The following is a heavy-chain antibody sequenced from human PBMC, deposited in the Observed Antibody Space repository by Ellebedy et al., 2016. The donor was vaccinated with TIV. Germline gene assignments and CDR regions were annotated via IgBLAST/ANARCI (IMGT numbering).Heavy chain of an antibody. D-gene: IGHD3-22*01. CDR2: ISSSSSTI. V-gene: IGHV3-48*01. J-gene: IGHJ4*02. CDR1: GFSFSSHG. Sequence: GGSLRLXXAASGFSFSSHGMNWVRQAPVKGLEWVSYISSSSSTIYYADSVKGRFTISRDNAKNSLYLQMNSLRVEDTAVYYCARDNDISGYRFDYWGQGTRVTVSS. CDR3: ARDNDISGYRFDY.